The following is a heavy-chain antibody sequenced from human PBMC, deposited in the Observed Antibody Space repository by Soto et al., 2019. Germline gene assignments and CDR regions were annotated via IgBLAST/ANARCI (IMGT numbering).Heavy chain of an antibody. V-gene: IGHV4-38-2*01. CDR2: IYHSGST. CDR1: GYSISSGYY. D-gene: IGHD6-6*01. J-gene: IGHJ4*02. Sequence: SETLSLTCAVSGYSISSGYYWGWIRQPPGKGLEWIGSIYHSGSTYYNPSLKSRVTISVDTSKNQFSLKLSSVTAADTAVYYCASFGYSYSSSSYYFDYWGQGTLVTVSS. CDR3: ASFGYSYSSSSYYFDY.